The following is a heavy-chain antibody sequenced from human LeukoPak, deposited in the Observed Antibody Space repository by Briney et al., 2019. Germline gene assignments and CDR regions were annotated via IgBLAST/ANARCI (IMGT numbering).Heavy chain of an antibody. D-gene: IGHD6-19*01. J-gene: IGHJ4*02. CDR3: ARSLAVADEY. CDR2: ISASNVNT. V-gene: IGHV1-18*01. CDR1: GYTFTSYG. Sequence: GASVKASCKTFGYTFTSYGIHWVRQAPGQGLEWMGWISASNVNTNYAQNFQGRLTMTTDTSTSTAYMELRSLRSDDTAVYYCARSLAVADEYWGQGTLVTVSS.